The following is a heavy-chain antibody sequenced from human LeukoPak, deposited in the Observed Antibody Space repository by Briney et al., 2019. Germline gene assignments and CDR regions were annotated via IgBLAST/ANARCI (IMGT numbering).Heavy chain of an antibody. CDR1: GFTFSSYG. V-gene: IGHV3-33*01. D-gene: IGHD3-10*01. CDR3: ARDRRARRFGDLYYYYGMDV. CDR2: IWYDGSNK. Sequence: GRSLRLSCAASGFTFSSYGMHWVRQAPGKGLEWVAVIWYDGSNKYYADSVKGRFTISRDNSKNTLYLQMNSLRAEDTAVYYCARDRRARRFGDLYYYYGMDVWGQGTTVTVSS. J-gene: IGHJ6*02.